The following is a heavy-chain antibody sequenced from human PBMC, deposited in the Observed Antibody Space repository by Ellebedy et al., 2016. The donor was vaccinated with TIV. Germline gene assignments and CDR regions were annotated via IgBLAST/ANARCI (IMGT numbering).Heavy chain of an antibody. CDR1: GYTFTSYY. Sequence: ASVKVSCKASGYTFTSYYMHWVRQAPGQGLEWMGIINPSGGSTSYAQKFQGRVTMTRDTSTSTVYMELRSLRSDDTAVYYCARGTLAFYYYYGMDVWGQGTTVTVSS. J-gene: IGHJ6*02. CDR3: ARGTLAFYYYYGMDV. V-gene: IGHV1-46*01. CDR2: INPSGGST. D-gene: IGHD1-1*01.